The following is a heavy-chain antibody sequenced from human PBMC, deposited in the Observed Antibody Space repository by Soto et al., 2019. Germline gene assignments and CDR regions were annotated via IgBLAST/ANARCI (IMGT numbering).Heavy chain of an antibody. J-gene: IGHJ6*02. CDR1: GGTFSSYA. CDR2: IIPIFGTA. D-gene: IGHD2-8*01. V-gene: IGHV1-69*01. Sequence: QVQLVQSGAEVKKPGSSVKVSCKASGGTFSSYAISWVRQAPRQGLEWMGGIIPIFGTANYAEKFQGRVTMTADESTRTAYMELGSLRSEDTAVYYCASSHCTNGVCYGYYCGMDVWGQGTTVTVSS. CDR3: ASSHCTNGVCYGYYCGMDV.